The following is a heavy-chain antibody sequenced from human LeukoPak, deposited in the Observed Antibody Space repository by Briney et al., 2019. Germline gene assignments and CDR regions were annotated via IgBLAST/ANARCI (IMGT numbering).Heavy chain of an antibody. CDR2: IRYDGSKK. V-gene: IGHV3-30*02. Sequence: PGGSLRLSRAASGFTFSSYAMHWVRQAPGKGLEWVAFIRYDGSKKYYADSVKGRFTISRDNSKNTLYLQMNSLRVEDTAVYYCAKDRVHSGSYPDAFDIWGQGTMVTVSS. CDR1: GFTFSSYA. D-gene: IGHD1-26*01. CDR3: AKDRVHSGSYPDAFDI. J-gene: IGHJ3*02.